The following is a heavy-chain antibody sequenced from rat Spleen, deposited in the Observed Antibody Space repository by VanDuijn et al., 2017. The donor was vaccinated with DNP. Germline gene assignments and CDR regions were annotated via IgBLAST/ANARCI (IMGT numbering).Heavy chain of an antibody. CDR3: ARSPQNSGYGGFAY. J-gene: IGHJ3*01. V-gene: IGHV5-17*01. Sequence: EVQLVESGGGLVQPGRSLKLSCAASGFTFSDYAMAWVRQAPKKGLEWVATIIYDGSSTYYRDSVKGRSTISRDNAKSTLYRQMVSLRSEDTATYYCARSPQNSGYGGFAYWGQGTLVTVSS. D-gene: IGHD4-3*01. CDR1: GFTFSDYA. CDR2: IIYDGSST.